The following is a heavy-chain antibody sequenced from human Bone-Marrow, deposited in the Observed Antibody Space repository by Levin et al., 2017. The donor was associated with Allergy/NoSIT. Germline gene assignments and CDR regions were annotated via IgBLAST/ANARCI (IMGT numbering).Heavy chain of an antibody. V-gene: IGHV3-30*04. CDR1: GFTFSSYA. J-gene: IGHJ4*02. Sequence: GGSLRLSCAASGFTFSSYAMHWVRQAPGKGLEWVAVISYDGSNKYYADSVKGRFTISRDNSKNTLYLQMNSLRAEDTAVYYCARDIYYYDSSGYYYYWGQGTLVTVSS. CDR2: ISYDGSNK. CDR3: ARDIYYYDSSGYYYY. D-gene: IGHD3-22*01.